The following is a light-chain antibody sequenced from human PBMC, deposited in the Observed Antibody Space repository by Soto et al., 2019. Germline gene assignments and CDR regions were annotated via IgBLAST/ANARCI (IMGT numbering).Light chain of an antibody. J-gene: IGKJ3*01. CDR3: QKYGTSPQFT. Sequence: EIVLTQSPGTLSLSPGERATLSCRASQSVSSSSLAWYQQKPGQSPRLLIYGASNRASGIPDRFSDSGSGTDFSLTISRLEPADFGVYYCQKYGTSPQFTFGPGTKVDIK. V-gene: IGKV3-20*01. CDR2: GAS. CDR1: QSVSSSS.